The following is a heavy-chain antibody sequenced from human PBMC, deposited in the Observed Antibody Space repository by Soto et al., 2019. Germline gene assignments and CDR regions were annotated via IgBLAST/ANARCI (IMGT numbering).Heavy chain of an antibody. V-gene: IGHV3-33*01. CDR2: IWYDGSNK. CDR1: GFTFSSYG. Sequence: QVQLVESGGGVVQPGRSLRLSCAASGFTFSSYGMHWVRQAPGKGLEWVAVIWYDGSNKYYADSVKGRFTISRDNSKNTLYLQMNSLRAEDTAVYYCARELSSTGGITGTKGWFDPWGQGTLVTVSS. J-gene: IGHJ5*02. CDR3: ARELSSTGGITGTKGWFDP. D-gene: IGHD1-20*01.